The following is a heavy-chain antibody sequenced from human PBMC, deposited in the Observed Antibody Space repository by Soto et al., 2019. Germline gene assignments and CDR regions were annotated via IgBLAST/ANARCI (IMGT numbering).Heavy chain of an antibody. Sequence: LGESLKISCKGSGYSFTSYWIGWVRQMPGKGLEWMGIIYPGDSDTRYSPSFQGQVTISADKSIRTAYLQWSSLKASDTAMYYCARRGIQLYPRWDDYYGMDVWGHGTTVTVSS. J-gene: IGHJ6*02. CDR2: IYPGDSDT. CDR3: ARRGIQLYPRWDDYYGMDV. D-gene: IGHD5-18*01. V-gene: IGHV5-51*01. CDR1: GYSFTSYW.